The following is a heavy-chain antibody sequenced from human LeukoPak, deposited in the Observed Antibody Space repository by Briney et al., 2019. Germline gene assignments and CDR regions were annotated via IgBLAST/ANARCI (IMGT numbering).Heavy chain of an antibody. CDR2: INSDGSST. V-gene: IGHV3-74*01. J-gene: IGHJ4*02. Sequence: QPGGSLRHSCAASGFTFNNYWMHWVRQAPGKGLVWVSRINSDGSSTNYADSVKGRFTISRDNAKNTLYLQMNSLRAEDTAVYYCARGGSYSNSSFDYWGQGTLVTVSS. D-gene: IGHD6-6*01. CDR1: GFTFNNYW. CDR3: ARGGSYSNSSFDY.